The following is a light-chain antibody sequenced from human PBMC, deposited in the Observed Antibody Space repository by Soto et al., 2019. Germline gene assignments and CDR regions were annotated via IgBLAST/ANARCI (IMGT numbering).Light chain of an antibody. CDR1: QSVSSY. J-gene: IGKJ4*01. CDR3: QQRADWTLT. CDR2: DAS. V-gene: IGKV3-11*02. Sequence: EIVLTQSPVTLSLSPGERATLSCRASQSVSSYLAWYQQKPGQAPRLLMYDASNRATGIPARFSGTGSGRDFTLTISSLEPEDFAVYYCQQRADWTLTFGGGTKVDIK.